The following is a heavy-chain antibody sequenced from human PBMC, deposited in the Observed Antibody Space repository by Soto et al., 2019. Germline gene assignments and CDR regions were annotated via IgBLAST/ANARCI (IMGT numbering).Heavy chain of an antibody. CDR3: ARDPGSYYYFAY. J-gene: IGHJ4*02. D-gene: IGHD3-10*01. CDR1: GGSITTAGYS. Sequence: KPSETLSLTCAVSGGSITTAGYSWSWIRQPPGKGLEWIGYIYHGGTTYYNPSLKSRVTISSDRSKNQFFLSLTSVTAADTAAYFCARDPGSYYYFAYWGQGTLVTVSS. CDR2: IYHGGTT. V-gene: IGHV4-30-2*01.